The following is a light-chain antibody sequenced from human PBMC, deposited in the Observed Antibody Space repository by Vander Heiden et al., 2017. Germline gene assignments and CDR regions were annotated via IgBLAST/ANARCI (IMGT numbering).Light chain of an antibody. CDR2: WAS. V-gene: IGKV4-1*01. J-gene: IGKJ1*01. CDR3: QQYYSTPT. Sequence: DIVMPQSPDSLAVSLGERATINCKSSQSVLYSSNNKNYLAWYQQKPGQPPKLLIYWASTRESGVPDRFSGSGSGTDFTLTISSLQAEDVAVYYCQQYYSTPTFGQGTKVEIK. CDR1: QSVLYSSNNKNY.